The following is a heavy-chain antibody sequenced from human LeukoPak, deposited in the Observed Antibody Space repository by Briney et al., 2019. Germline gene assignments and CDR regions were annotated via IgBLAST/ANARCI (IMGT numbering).Heavy chain of an antibody. CDR2: ISNNGGYT. V-gene: IGHV3-23*01. D-gene: IGHD1-7*01. Sequence: GGSLRLSCAASGFTFSSSAMSWVRQAPGKGLEWVSAISNNGGYTYYADSVKGRFTISRDNSKNTLYLQMNSLRAEDTAVYYCARNYPSFDIWGQGTMVTVPS. J-gene: IGHJ3*02. CDR1: GFTFSSSA. CDR3: ARNYPSFDI.